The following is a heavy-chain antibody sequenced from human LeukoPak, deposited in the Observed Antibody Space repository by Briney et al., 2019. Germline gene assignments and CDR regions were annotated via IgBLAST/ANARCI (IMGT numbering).Heavy chain of an antibody. V-gene: IGHV1-69*17. CDR3: ARDPALEGTEDYCDFGGVESVDAFDV. D-gene: IGHD4-23*01. CDR2: VIPMFDVT. J-gene: IGHJ3*01. CDR1: GGTFSSYA. Sequence: GASVKVSCKALGGTFSSYALSWMRQAPGQGLEWMGRVIPMFDVTDYAQKFQGRVTITADTSTGTAYMELSSLTSDDTTMYYCARDPALEGTEDYCDFGGVESVDAFDVWGQGTMVTVFS.